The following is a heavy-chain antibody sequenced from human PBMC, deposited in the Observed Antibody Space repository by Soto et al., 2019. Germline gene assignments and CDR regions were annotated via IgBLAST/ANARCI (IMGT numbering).Heavy chain of an antibody. V-gene: IGHV1-69*13. D-gene: IGHD2-2*01. J-gene: IGHJ6*02. CDR3: ASPHPGVIVVPAAIPYYGMDV. CDR2: IIPIFGTA. Sequence: SVKVSCKASGGTFSSYAISWVRHAPGQGLEWMGGIIPIFGTANYAQKFQGRVTITADESTSTAYMELRSLRSEDTAVYYCASPHPGVIVVPAAIPYYGMDVWGQGTAVTVYS. CDR1: GGTFSSYA.